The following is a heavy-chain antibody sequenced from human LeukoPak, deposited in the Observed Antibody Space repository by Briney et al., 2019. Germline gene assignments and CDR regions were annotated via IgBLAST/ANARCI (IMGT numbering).Heavy chain of an antibody. CDR3: VTSTGYFSTWGAFDI. CDR1: GFTFTAFY. CDR2: IHLNSGAT. J-gene: IGHJ3*02. V-gene: IGHV1-2*02. Sequence: ASVKVSCKTSGFTFTAFYLHWVRQAPGQGLEWMAWIHLNSGATNYAQKFQGRVTMTRDTSINTAYMDLSSLTSDDTAVYYCVTSTGYFSTWGAFDIWGQGTMVIVSS. D-gene: IGHD2-15*01.